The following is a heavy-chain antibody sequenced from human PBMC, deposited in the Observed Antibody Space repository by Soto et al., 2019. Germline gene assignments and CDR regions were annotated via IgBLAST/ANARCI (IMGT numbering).Heavy chain of an antibody. V-gene: IGHV3-30-3*01. CDR1: GFTFSSYA. CDR2: ISYDGSNK. J-gene: IGHJ4*02. CDR3: AREAMVRGVITPWYFDY. D-gene: IGHD3-10*01. Sequence: LRLSCAASGFTFSSYAMHWVRQAPGKGLEWVAVISYDGSNKYYADSVKGRFTISRDNSKNTLYLQMNSLRAEDTAVYYCAREAMVRGVITPWYFDYWGQGTMVTVSS.